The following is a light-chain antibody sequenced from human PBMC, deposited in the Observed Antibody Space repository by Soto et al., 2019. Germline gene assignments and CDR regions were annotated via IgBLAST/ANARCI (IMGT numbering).Light chain of an antibody. V-gene: IGKV1-39*01. CDR2: GVS. Sequence: DIQMTQFPSSLSASVGDRVTITCRASQSISSYLSWYQQKLGKAPNLLIYGVSTLQSGVPSRFSCSGSGTEFTLTISSLQPEDFETFYCQQSYTTPSTFGQGTKLEIK. J-gene: IGKJ2*01. CDR1: QSISSY. CDR3: QQSYTTPST.